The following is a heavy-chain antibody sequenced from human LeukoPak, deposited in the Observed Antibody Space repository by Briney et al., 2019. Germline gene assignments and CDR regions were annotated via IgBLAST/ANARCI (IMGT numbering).Heavy chain of an antibody. CDR1: GFTFSSYE. D-gene: IGHD2-2*01. V-gene: IGHV3-48*03. J-gene: IGHJ6*03. CDR2: ISSGGDTI. Sequence: GGSLRLSCAASGFTFSSYEMNWVRQAPGKGLEWVSYISSGGDTIYYADSVKGRFTISRDNAKNSLYLQMNSLRAEDTAVYYCARDAGYCSSTSCLDNYYYYYMDVWGKGTTVTISS. CDR3: ARDAGYCSSTSCLDNYYYYYMDV.